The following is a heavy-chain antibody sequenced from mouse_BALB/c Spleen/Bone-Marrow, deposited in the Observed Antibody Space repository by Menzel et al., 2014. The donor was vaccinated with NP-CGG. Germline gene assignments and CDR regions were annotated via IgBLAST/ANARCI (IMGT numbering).Heavy chain of an antibody. CDR3: ARRELGEFDY. CDR1: GYAFTNYL. CDR2: INPGSGGT. D-gene: IGHD4-1*01. V-gene: IGHV1-54*01. Sequence: VQLQQSGAELVRPGTSVKVSCKASGYAFTNYLIEWVKQRPGQGLVWIGVINPGSGGTNYNEKFKGKATLTADKSSSTAYMQLSSLTSDDSAVYFCARRELGEFDYWGQGTTLTVSS. J-gene: IGHJ2*01.